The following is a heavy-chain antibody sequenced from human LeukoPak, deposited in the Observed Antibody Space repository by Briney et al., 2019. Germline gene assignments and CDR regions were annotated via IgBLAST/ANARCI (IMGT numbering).Heavy chain of an antibody. CDR2: INHSGSA. Sequence: PSETLSLTCAVYGGSFSGYYWSWIRQPPGKGLEWIEEINHSGSANYNPSLKSRVTISVDTSKNQFSLKLSSVTAADTAVYYCARAIAVAGQAGIWGQGTLVTVSS. V-gene: IGHV4-34*01. CDR1: GGSFSGYY. CDR3: ARAIAVAGQAGI. D-gene: IGHD6-19*01. J-gene: IGHJ4*02.